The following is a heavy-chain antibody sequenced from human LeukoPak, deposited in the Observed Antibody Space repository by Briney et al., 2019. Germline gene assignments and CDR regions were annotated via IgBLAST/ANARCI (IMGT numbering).Heavy chain of an antibody. D-gene: IGHD6-13*01. Sequence: GASVKVSCKASGYTFTGYYMHWVRQAPGQGLEWMGWINPNSGGTNYAQKFQGRVTMTRDTSISTAYMELSRLRSDDTAVYYCARVIAAGRSYYFDYWGQGTLVTVSS. CDR2: INPNSGGT. CDR3: ARVIAAGRSYYFDY. J-gene: IGHJ4*02. V-gene: IGHV1-2*02. CDR1: GYTFTGYY.